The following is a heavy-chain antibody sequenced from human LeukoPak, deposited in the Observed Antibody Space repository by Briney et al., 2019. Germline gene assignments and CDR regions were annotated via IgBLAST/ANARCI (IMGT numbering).Heavy chain of an antibody. V-gene: IGHV3-33*01. CDR2: IWYDGSNK. J-gene: IGHJ5*02. Sequence: GGSLRLSCAASGFTFSSYGMHWVRQAPGKGLEWVAVIWYDGSNKYYADSVKGRFTISRDNSKNTLYLQMNSLRAEDTAVYYCARSPRRSLNWFDPWGRGTLVTVSS. CDR3: ARSPRRSLNWFDP. CDR1: GFTFSSYG.